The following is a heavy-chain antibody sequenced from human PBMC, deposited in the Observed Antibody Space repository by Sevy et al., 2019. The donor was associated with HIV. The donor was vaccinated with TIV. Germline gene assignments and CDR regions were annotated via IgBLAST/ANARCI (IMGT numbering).Heavy chain of an antibody. CDR3: ARGRRPGGLAADAWFDS. CDR2: IYSRGNS. J-gene: IGHJ5*01. Sequence: SETLSLTCTVSDDSITTYFWNWVRQPAGKGLEWIGRIYSRGNSSYNPSFKSRVTMSVDTSKNQVSLRLTSVTAADTAVYFCARGRRPGGLAADAWFDSWGQGILVTVSS. CDR1: DDSITTYF. D-gene: IGHD6-13*01. V-gene: IGHV4-4*07.